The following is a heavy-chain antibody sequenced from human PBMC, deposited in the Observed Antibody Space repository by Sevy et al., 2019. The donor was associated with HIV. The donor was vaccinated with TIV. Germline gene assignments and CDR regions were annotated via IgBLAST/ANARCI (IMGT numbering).Heavy chain of an antibody. D-gene: IGHD1-26*01. J-gene: IGHJ4*02. CDR2: IYYNGHI. Sequence: SETLSLTCTVSGGSITSLYWNWIRQPPGKGLEWFANIYYNGHINYNPSLKSRVTLSLDTYKNQFSLMLSSGTAADTAMYYCAGENAWGRGYSWGQGTLVTVSS. CDR3: AGENAWGRGYS. CDR1: GGSITSLY. V-gene: IGHV4-59*08.